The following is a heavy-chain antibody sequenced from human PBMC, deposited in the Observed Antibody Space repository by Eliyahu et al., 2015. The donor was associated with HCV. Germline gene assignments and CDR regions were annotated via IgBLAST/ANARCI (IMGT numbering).Heavy chain of an antibody. CDR1: GFTFSSYG. CDR3: ARDNESLNFDY. Sequence: QVQLVESGGGVVQPGRSLRLSCAASGFTFSSYGMHWVRQAPGKGLEWVAVIWYDGSNKYYADSVKGRFTISRDNSKNTLYLQMNSLRAEDTAVYYCARDNESLNFDYWGQGTLVTVSS. V-gene: IGHV3-33*01. D-gene: IGHD1-1*01. CDR2: IWYDGSNK. J-gene: IGHJ4*02.